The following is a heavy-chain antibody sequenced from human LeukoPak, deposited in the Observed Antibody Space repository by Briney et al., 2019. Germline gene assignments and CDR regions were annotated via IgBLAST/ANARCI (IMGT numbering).Heavy chain of an antibody. CDR1: GFTVSSNY. Sequence: GGSLRLSCAASGFTVSSNYMSWVRQAPGKGLEWVSVIYSGGSTFYADSVKGRFTISRDNSKNTLYLQMNSLRAEDTAVYYCAREGYCSSTSCYTLGDAFDIWGQGTMVTVSS. CDR2: IYSGGST. CDR3: AREGYCSSTSCYTLGDAFDI. D-gene: IGHD2-2*02. J-gene: IGHJ3*02. V-gene: IGHV3-53*01.